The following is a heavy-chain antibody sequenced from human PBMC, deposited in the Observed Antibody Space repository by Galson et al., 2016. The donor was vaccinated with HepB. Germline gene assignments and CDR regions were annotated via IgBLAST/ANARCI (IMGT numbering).Heavy chain of an antibody. V-gene: IGHV4-39*02. J-gene: IGHJ4*02. CDR2: LYYIGRT. CDR3: ATTPGWQSGIFDF. Sequence: LSLTCSVSGDSISDSSYYWNWIRQTPGKGLQWIGRLYYIGRTYYNPSLKGRVTISVDTAQNHFSLNLNSVTAADTAVYYCATTPGWQSGIFDFRGQGLLVTVSS. CDR1: GDSISDSSYY. D-gene: IGHD3-3*01.